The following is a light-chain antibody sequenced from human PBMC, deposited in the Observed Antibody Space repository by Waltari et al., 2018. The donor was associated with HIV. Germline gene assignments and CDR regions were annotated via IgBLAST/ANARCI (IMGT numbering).Light chain of an antibody. J-gene: IGLJ1*01. V-gene: IGLV2-14*03. CDR3: CSYTSGSTHV. CDR1: RRDIGYYNY. Sequence: QSALTQPASLSGSPGQSITISCSGFRRDIGYYNYVSWYQQNQGKVPKLIIYDVKYRPSGVSNRFSGSKSNSAAFLNISGLQTEDEAVYHCCSYTSGSTHVFGTGTEVTVL. CDR2: DVK.